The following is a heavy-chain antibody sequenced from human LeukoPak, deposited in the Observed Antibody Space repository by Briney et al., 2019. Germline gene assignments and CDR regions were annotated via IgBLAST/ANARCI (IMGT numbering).Heavy chain of an antibody. CDR3: ARVEYSSGYFTGYYYYGIDV. CDR1: GGTFSSYA. D-gene: IGHD3-22*01. CDR2: IIPIFGTA. Sequence: SVKVSCKASGGTFSSYAISWVRQAPGQGLEWMGGIIPIFGTANYAQKFQGRVTITADESTSTAYMELSSLRSEDTAVYYCARVEYSSGYFTGYYYYGIDVWGQGTTVTVSS. V-gene: IGHV1-69*01. J-gene: IGHJ6*02.